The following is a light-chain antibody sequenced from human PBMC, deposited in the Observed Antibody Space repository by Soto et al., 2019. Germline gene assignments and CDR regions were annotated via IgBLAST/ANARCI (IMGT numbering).Light chain of an antibody. Sequence: VLTKSPGTLSLSPGERATLSCRASQSVYSSYLVWYQQRPGPPPRLLIYGTSNRPAGIPDRFSGSGSGTDFALTIYRGEPQDSVVYYCQQYGTSALTFGVGTRVEIK. V-gene: IGKV3-20*01. CDR3: QQYGTSALT. CDR2: GTS. J-gene: IGKJ4*01. CDR1: QSVYSSY.